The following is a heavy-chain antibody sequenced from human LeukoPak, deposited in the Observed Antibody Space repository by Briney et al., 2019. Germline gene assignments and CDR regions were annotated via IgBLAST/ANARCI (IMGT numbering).Heavy chain of an antibody. Sequence: ASVKVSCKASGYTFTNYYIHWVRQAPGQGLEWMGIINPSGGTTSYAQKFQGRVTMTRDTSTSTVYMELSSLRSEDTAVYYCARTGTYYDFWSDYWGQGTLVTVSS. J-gene: IGHJ4*02. V-gene: IGHV1-46*01. CDR2: INPSGGTT. CDR3: ARTGTYYDFWSDY. D-gene: IGHD3-3*01. CDR1: GYTFTNYY.